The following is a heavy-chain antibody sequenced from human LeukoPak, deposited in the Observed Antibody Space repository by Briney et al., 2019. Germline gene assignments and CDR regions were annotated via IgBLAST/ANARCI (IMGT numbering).Heavy chain of an antibody. V-gene: IGHV4-34*01. CDR2: INHSGST. D-gene: IGHD1-26*01. Sequence: SETLSLTCAVYGGSFSGYYWSWIRQPPGKGLEWIGEINHSGSTNYNPSLKSRVTISVDTSKNQFSLKLSSVTAADTAVYCARDTVGATFPGAFDIWGQGTMVTVSS. J-gene: IGHJ3*02. CDR3: ARDTVGATFPGAFDI. CDR1: GGSFSGYY.